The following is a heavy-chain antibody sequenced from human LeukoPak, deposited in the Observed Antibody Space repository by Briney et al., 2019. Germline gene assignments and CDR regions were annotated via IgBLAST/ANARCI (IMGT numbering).Heavy chain of an antibody. J-gene: IGHJ3*02. D-gene: IGHD1-26*01. CDR1: GYTFTGYY. V-gene: IGHV1-2*02. CDR3: ARGSEVGGTEKNALCS. Sequence: ASVTVSYTPSGYTFTGYYIHWVRQAPGQGLEWMGWINPNSVDTRYAQKFQDRVTMTRDTSITTAYMELSGLRSDDTALYYCARGSEVGGTEKNALCSWGQGTMVTVS. CDR2: INPNSVDT.